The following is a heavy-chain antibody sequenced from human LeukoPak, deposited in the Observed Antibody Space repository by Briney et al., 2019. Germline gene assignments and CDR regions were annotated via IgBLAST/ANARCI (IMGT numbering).Heavy chain of an antibody. CDR1: GYTFTGYY. Sequence: ASVKVSCKASGYTFTGYYMHWVRQAPGQGLEWMGWINPNSGGTNYAQKFQGRVTMTRDTSISTAYMELSRLRSDDTAVYYCARTTRLDGGWYRRELDYWGQGTLVTVSS. J-gene: IGHJ4*02. V-gene: IGHV1-2*02. CDR2: INPNSGGT. CDR3: ARTTRLDGGWYRRELDY. D-gene: IGHD3-16*01.